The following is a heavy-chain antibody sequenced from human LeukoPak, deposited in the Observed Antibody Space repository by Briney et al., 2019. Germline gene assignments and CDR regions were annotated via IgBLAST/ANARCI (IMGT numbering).Heavy chain of an antibody. D-gene: IGHD5/OR15-5a*01. V-gene: IGHV4-59*12. CDR2: IYYSGST. CDR3: ARGLRRPVGDY. J-gene: IGHJ4*02. CDR1: GGSISSYY. Sequence: PSETLSLTCTVSGGSISSYYWSWIRQPPGKGLEWIGYIYYSGSTNYNPSLKSRVTISVDTSKNQFSLKLSSVTAADTAVYYCARGLRRPVGDYWGQGTLVTVSS.